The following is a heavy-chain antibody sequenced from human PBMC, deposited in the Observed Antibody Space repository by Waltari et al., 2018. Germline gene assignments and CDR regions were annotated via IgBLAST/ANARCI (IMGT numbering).Heavy chain of an antibody. D-gene: IGHD1-1*01. J-gene: IGHJ4*02. Sequence: EVQLLESGGALVQPGGSLRLSCIASGFTFHNFAMTWVRQAPGKGLEWVSVITGTGDSTYYADSVKGRFTISRDNSKNTVYLQMNSLRAEDTAIYYCAKDRTGTFDYWGQGTLVTVSS. V-gene: IGHV3-23*01. CDR1: GFTFHNFA. CDR2: ITGTGDST. CDR3: AKDRTGTFDY.